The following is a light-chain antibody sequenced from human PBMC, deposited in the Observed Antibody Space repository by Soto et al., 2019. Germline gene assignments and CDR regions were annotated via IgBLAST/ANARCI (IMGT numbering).Light chain of an antibody. Sequence: EIVMTQSPATLSVSTGERATLSCRASQSVRSSIAWYQHKPGQAPRLLIYGASTRATGIPDRFSGSGSGTDFTLPISRLEPEDFAVYYCQQYGSSPLTFGGGTKVDIK. CDR3: QQYGSSPLT. V-gene: IGKV3-20*01. CDR1: QSVRSS. J-gene: IGKJ4*01. CDR2: GAS.